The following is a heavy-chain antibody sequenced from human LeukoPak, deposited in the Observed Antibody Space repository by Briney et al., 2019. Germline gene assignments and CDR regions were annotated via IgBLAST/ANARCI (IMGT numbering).Heavy chain of an antibody. J-gene: IGHJ5*02. D-gene: IGHD2-2*01. CDR3: ARRLEVPGGIGWFDP. CDR2: IYTSGST. Sequence: SETLSLTCTVSGGSISSGSYYWSWIRQPAGKGLEWIGRIYTSGSTYYNPSLKSRVTISVDRSKNQFSLKLSSVTAADTAVYYCARRLEVPGGIGWFDPWGQGTLVTVSS. V-gene: IGHV4-61*02. CDR1: GGSISSGSYY.